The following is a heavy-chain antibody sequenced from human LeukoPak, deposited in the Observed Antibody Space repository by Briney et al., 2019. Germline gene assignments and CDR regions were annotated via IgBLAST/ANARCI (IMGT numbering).Heavy chain of an antibody. D-gene: IGHD6-13*01. V-gene: IGHV3-11*06. CDR3: ARPYSSSWNYFDY. J-gene: IGHJ4*02. Sequence: PGGSLRLSCAASGFTFSDYYMSWIRQAPGKGLEWVSYISSSSSYTNNADSVKGRFTISRDNAKNSLYLQMNSLRAEDTAVYYCARPYSSSWNYFDYWGQGTLVTVSS. CDR1: GFTFSDYY. CDR2: ISSSSSYT.